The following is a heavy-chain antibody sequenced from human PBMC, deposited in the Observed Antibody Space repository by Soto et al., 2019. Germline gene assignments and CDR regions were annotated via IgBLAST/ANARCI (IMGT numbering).Heavy chain of an antibody. D-gene: IGHD6-19*01. V-gene: IGHV1-2*02. CDR3: ARGCLRLAVAGTHNWFDR. J-gene: IGHJ5*02. CDR2: INPNSGGT. CDR1: GYTFTGYY. Sequence: VKVACKSAGYTFTGYYMHWVRRAPGQGLEWMGWINPNSGGTNYAQKFQGRVTMTRDTSISTAYMELSRLRSDDTAVYYCARGCLRLAVAGTHNWFDRWGKGSPVIVSS.